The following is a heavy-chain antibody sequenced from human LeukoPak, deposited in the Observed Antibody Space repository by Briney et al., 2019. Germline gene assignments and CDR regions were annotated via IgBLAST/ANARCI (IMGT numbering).Heavy chain of an antibody. CDR1: GGSISSYY. Sequence: SGPTLVKPSETLSLTCTVSGGSISSYYWSWIRQPPGKGLEWIGYIYYSGSTNYNPSLKSRVTISVDTSKNQFSLKLSSVTAADTAVYYCARDPPEAGYWGQGTLVTVSS. CDR2: IYYSGST. V-gene: IGHV4-59*01. J-gene: IGHJ4*02. CDR3: ARDPPEAGY.